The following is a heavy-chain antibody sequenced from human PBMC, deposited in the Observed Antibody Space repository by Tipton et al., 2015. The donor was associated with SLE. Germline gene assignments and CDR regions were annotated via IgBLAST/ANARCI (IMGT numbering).Heavy chain of an antibody. CDR2: FYFSGSS. D-gene: IGHD3-10*01. Sequence: LRLSCSVSGVSISTYYWSWIRQSPGKGLEWIGFFYFSGSSQYNPSLKSRVAISADTSNNQFPPELRSVTAADTAVYYCARHLGVIVAFEVWGQGTVLTVSS. V-gene: IGHV4-59*01. J-gene: IGHJ3*01. CDR3: ARHLGVIVAFEV. CDR1: GVSISTYY.